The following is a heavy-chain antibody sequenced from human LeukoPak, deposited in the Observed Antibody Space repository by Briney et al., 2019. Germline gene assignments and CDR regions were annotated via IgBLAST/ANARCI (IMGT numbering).Heavy chain of an antibody. Sequence: GASVKVSCKASGYTFTSYGISWVRQAPGQGLEWMGWISAYNGNTNYAQKLQGRVTMSTDTSTSTAYMELRSLRSDDTAVYYCARWYRGYSYGSGYYYYYYMDVWGKGTTVTVSS. D-gene: IGHD5-18*01. J-gene: IGHJ6*03. CDR1: GYTFTSYG. CDR2: ISAYNGNT. V-gene: IGHV1-18*01. CDR3: ARWYRGYSYGSGYYYYYYMDV.